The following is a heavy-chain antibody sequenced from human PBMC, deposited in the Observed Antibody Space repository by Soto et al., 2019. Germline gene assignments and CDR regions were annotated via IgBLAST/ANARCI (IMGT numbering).Heavy chain of an antibody. CDR2: IWYDGSNK. D-gene: IGHD3-9*01. J-gene: IGHJ4*02. CDR1: GFTFSSYG. CDR3: ARDMDYDILTGYFDY. V-gene: IGHV3-33*01. Sequence: QVQLVESGGGVLQPGRSLRLSCAASGFTFSSYGMHWVRQAPGKGLEWVAVIWYDGSNKYYADSVKGRFTISRDNSKNALYLQITSLRAEDTAVYYCARDMDYDILTGYFDYWGQGTLVTVSS.